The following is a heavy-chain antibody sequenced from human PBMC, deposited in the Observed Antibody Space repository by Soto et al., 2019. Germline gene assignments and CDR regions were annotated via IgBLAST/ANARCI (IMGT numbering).Heavy chain of an antibody. CDR1: GFTFSSYA. J-gene: IGHJ4*02. V-gene: IGHV3-23*01. D-gene: IGHD2-2*01. CDR2: ISGSGGST. CDR3: AXDGAPGCSTSCYSDFDY. Sequence: GGSLRLSCAASGFTFSSYAISWVRQAPGKGLEWVSAISGSGGSTYYADSVKGRFTISRDNSKNTLYLQMNSLRAEDTAVYYCAXDGAPGCSTSCYSDFDYWGQGTLVTVSS.